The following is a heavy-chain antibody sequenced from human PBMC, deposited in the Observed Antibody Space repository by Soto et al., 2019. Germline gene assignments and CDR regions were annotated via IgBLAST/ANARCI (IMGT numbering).Heavy chain of an antibody. CDR3: ARPAAYLAAAGKAEFDY. J-gene: IGHJ4*02. D-gene: IGHD6-13*01. Sequence: SETLSLTCAVYGGSFSGYYWSWIRQPPGKGLEWIGEINHSGSTNYNPSLKSRVTISVDTSKNQFSLKLSSVTAADTAVYYCARPAAYLAAAGKAEFDYWGQGTLVTVSS. V-gene: IGHV4-34*01. CDR1: GGSFSGYY. CDR2: INHSGST.